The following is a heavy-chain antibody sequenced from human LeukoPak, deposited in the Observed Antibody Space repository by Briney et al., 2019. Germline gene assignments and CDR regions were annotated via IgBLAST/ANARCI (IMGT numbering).Heavy chain of an antibody. CDR3: ATRPYYYDSSGYLNFDY. J-gene: IGHJ4*02. D-gene: IGHD3-22*01. CDR1: GYTLTELS. V-gene: IGHV1-24*01. Sequence: ASVKVSCKVSGYTLTELSMHWVRQAPGKGLEWMGGFDPEDGETIYAQKFQGRVTMTVDRSTDTAYMELRSLRSEDTAVYYCATRPYYYDSSGYLNFDYWGQGTLVSVS. CDR2: FDPEDGET.